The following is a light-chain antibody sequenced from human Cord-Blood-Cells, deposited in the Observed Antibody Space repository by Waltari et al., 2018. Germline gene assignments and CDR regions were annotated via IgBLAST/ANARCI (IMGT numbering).Light chain of an antibody. J-gene: IGKJ2*01. CDR2: AAY. V-gene: IGKV1-39*01. CDR3: QQSYSTPYT. Sequence: DIQMTQSPSSLSASVGDRVTITCRASQSISSYLNWYQQKPGKAPKLLIYAAYSLQSGVPSRLSGSGSGTDFTLTISSLQPEDFATYYCQQSYSTPYTFGQGTKLEIK. CDR1: QSISSY.